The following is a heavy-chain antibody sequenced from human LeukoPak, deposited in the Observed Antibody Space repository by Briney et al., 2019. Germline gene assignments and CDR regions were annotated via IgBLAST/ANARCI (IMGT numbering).Heavy chain of an antibody. Sequence: GGSLRLSCAASGFTFSSYGMHWVRQAPGKGLEWVAVIWYDGSNKYYADSVKGRFTISRDNSKNTLYLQTNSLRAEDTAVYYCAKDLNDFWSGYYSGNWFDPWGQGTLVTVSS. D-gene: IGHD3-3*01. J-gene: IGHJ5*02. CDR1: GFTFSSYG. CDR2: IWYDGSNK. CDR3: AKDLNDFWSGYYSGNWFDP. V-gene: IGHV3-30*02.